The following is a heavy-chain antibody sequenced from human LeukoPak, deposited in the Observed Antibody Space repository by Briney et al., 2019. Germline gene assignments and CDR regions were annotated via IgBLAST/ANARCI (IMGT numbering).Heavy chain of an antibody. D-gene: IGHD6-19*01. CDR3: ANSLGTLAGPSDY. Sequence: GGSLRLSCAAAGFTFSNYAMNWVRQAPEKGLEWVSGISGIGGSTYYADSVKGRFTISRDTSKNTLYLQMNSLRANDTAVYYCANSLGTLAGPSDYWGQGTLVTVSS. CDR2: ISGIGGST. V-gene: IGHV3-23*01. CDR1: GFTFSNYA. J-gene: IGHJ4*02.